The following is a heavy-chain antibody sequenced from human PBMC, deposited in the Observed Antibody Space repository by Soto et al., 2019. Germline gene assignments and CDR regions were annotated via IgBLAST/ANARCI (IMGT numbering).Heavy chain of an antibody. J-gene: IGHJ6*02. CDR2: ISGSGGST. Sequence: GWCLRLSCAASGFDCSCYAMSCDRKATGKGLEWVSAISGSGGSTYYADSVEGRFTISRDNSKNTLYLQMNSLRAEDTAVYYCAKDGPCDYYDSSRYPFPPLFCYYGMDVWGQGTTVPVSS. CDR1: GFDCSCYA. CDR3: AKDGPCDYYDSSRYPFPPLFCYYGMDV. D-gene: IGHD3-22*01. V-gene: IGHV3-23*01.